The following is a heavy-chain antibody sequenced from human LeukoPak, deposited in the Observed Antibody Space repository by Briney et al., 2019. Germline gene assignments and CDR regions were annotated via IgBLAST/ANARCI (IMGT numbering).Heavy chain of an antibody. Sequence: TGGSLRLSCAASGFSLSIYWMHWVRQAPGKGLVWVSRIDSDGSRTPYADSVKGRFTISRDNAKNTLYLQMSSLRAEDTAMYYCTRVGPDYDGSGSYRAFDIWGQGTMVTVSS. J-gene: IGHJ3*02. CDR1: GFSLSIYW. V-gene: IGHV3-74*01. CDR3: TRVGPDYDGSGSYRAFDI. CDR2: IDSDGSRT. D-gene: IGHD3-10*01.